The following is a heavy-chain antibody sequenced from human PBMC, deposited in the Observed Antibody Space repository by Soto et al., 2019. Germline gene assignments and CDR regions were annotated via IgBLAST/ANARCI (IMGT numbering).Heavy chain of an antibody. CDR2: ISGTSGSI. Sequence: GGSLRLSCTASGFTFGDYAMSWFRQAPGKGLEWVSSISGTSGSIYYADSVKGRFTISRDNAKNSLSLQMNSLRAEDTAVYYCARDLETTVASFDFWGLGTLVTVSS. V-gene: IGHV3-21*01. D-gene: IGHD4-4*01. CDR3: ARDLETTVASFDF. J-gene: IGHJ4*02. CDR1: GFTFGDYA.